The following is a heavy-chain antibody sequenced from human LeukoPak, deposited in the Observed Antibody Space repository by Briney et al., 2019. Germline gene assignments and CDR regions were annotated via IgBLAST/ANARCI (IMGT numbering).Heavy chain of an antibody. D-gene: IGHD6-6*01. CDR1: GVTSNY. Sequence: GGSLRLSCAASGVTSNYMTWVRQAAGKGLEWISVIYNGGTTYYADSVKGRFTISRDNSKSTLFVYLQMNSLRTDDTALYYCAGGGEAARSLVYWGHGAMVTVSS. V-gene: IGHV3-66*02. J-gene: IGHJ4*01. CDR2: IYNGGTT. CDR3: AGGGEAARSLVY.